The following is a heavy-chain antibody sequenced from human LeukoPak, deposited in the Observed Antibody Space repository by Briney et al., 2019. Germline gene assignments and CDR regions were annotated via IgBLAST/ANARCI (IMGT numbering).Heavy chain of an antibody. CDR1: GGSFSGYY. CDR2: INHSGST. J-gene: IGHJ4*02. D-gene: IGHD3-22*01. CDR3: VTYYFDSSGPRKNY. Sequence: SETLSLTCAVYGGSFSGYYWSWIRQPPGKGLEWIGEINHSGSTNYNPSLKSRVTISVDTSKKQFSLKLSSVTAADTAVYYCVTYYFDSSGPRKNYWGQGTLVTVSS. V-gene: IGHV4-34*01.